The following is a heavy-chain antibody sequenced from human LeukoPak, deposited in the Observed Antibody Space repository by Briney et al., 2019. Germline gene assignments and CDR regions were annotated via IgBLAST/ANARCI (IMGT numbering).Heavy chain of an antibody. Sequence: GGSLRPSCAASRFTFSSYAMSWVRQAPGKGLEWVSGVSGNGAGTYYADSVKGRFTISRDNSKNILYLQMNSLRAEDTAVYCCAKTPWYSSGWSIGYWGQGTLVTVSS. CDR2: VSGNGAGT. V-gene: IGHV3-23*01. J-gene: IGHJ4*02. D-gene: IGHD6-13*01. CDR3: AKTPWYSSGWSIGY. CDR1: RFTFSSYA.